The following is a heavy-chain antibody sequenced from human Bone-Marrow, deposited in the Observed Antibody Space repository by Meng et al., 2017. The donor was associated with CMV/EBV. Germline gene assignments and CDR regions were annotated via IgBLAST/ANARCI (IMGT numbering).Heavy chain of an antibody. CDR1: GYRFNDYW. V-gene: IGHV5-51*01. CDR3: ARHCTNGGIYKRNNNYFDP. D-gene: IGHD2-8*01. CDR2: IDPNDSDT. J-gene: IGHJ5*02. Sequence: GESLKISCKSSGYRFNDYWIGWVRQMPGKGLEWMGIIDPNDSDTRYSPSFEGQVTISADKSLATAYLQWSSLKASDTAMYYCARHCTNGGIYKRNNNYFDPWGQGTLVTVSS.